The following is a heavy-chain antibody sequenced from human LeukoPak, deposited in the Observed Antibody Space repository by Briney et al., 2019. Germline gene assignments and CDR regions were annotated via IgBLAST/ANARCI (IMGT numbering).Heavy chain of an antibody. J-gene: IGHJ4*02. V-gene: IGHV3-48*04. CDR3: ARAMSTFGGVRNYFDS. D-gene: IGHD3-16*01. CDR1: GFTFTGHN. CDR2: VSISSGTI. Sequence: GGSLRLSCAASGFTFTGHNMNWVRQARGKGLEWISFVSISSGTIYYADSVKGRFSISRDNAKSSLDLQMNSLRAEDTAVYYCARAMSTFGGVRNYFDSWGQGTLVTVSS.